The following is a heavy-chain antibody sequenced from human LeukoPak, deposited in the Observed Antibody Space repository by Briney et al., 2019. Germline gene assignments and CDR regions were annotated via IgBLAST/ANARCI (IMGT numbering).Heavy chain of an antibody. J-gene: IGHJ4*02. CDR2: IYYSGST. D-gene: IGHD3-3*01. CDR3: ARQRFLEWYFDF. Sequence: SETLSLTCTVSGGSIRSSYWSWIRQPPGKGLEWIGYIYYSGSTNYNPSLKSRVTISVDTSKNQFSLKLSSVTAADTAVYYCARQRFLEWYFDFWGQGILVTVSS. CDR1: GGSIRSSY. V-gene: IGHV4-59*08.